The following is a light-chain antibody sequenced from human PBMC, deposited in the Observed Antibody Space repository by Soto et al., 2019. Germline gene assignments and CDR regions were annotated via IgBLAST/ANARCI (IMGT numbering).Light chain of an antibody. CDR3: SSYTSSNTLV. J-gene: IGLJ2*01. V-gene: IGLV2-14*01. CDR2: EVS. Sequence: QSVLTQPASVSGSPGQSITISCTGTSSDVGAYNYVSWYQQHPGKTPKLMIFEVSDRPSGVSNRFSGSKSGNTASLTLSGLQAEDEADYYCSSYTSSNTLVFGGWTKLTVL. CDR1: SSDVGAYNY.